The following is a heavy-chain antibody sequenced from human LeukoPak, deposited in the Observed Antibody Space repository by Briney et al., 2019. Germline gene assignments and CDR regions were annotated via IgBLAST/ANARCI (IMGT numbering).Heavy chain of an antibody. Sequence: GRSLRLSCAASGFTFSSYGMNWVRQAPGKGLEWVSYISSSSSTIYYADSVKGRFTISRDNAKNSLYLQMNSLRAEDTAVYYCARDSFRYFGLLSHMDVWGKGTTVTVSS. V-gene: IGHV3-48*04. CDR1: GFTFSSYG. J-gene: IGHJ6*03. D-gene: IGHD3-9*01. CDR3: ARDSFRYFGLLSHMDV. CDR2: ISSSSSTI.